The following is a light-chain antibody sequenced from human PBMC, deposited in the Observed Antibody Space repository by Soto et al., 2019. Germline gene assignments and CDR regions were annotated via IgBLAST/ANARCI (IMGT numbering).Light chain of an antibody. V-gene: IGLV1-40*01. CDR2: DDT. J-gene: IGLJ2*01. CDR1: SYNIGAGYD. Sequence: QAVVTQPPSVSGAPGQRVTISCAGSSYNIGAGYDVNWYQQFPGTATKLLIYDDTTRPSGVPDRFSGSKSATSASLAITGLQAEDDANYYCQSSDSSLSGSVVFGGVTKVTVL. CDR3: QSSDSSLSGSVV.